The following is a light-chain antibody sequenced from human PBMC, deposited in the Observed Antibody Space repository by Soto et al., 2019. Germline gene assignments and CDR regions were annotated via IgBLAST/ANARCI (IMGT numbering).Light chain of an antibody. CDR1: QSVNIW. J-gene: IGKJ2*01. Sequence: DIQMTQSPSTLSASVGDRVTITCRASQSVNIWLAWYQQKPGKAPNLLIYDASSMASVAQSRFSGSGSGTEFTLFISRLQADDFATYHCQQYKGSPGLFGQGNTVEMK. CDR2: DAS. CDR3: QQYKGSPGL. V-gene: IGKV1-5*01.